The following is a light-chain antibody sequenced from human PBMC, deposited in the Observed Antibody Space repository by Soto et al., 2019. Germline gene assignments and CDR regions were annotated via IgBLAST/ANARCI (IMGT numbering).Light chain of an antibody. CDR1: QSVSIS. J-gene: IGKJ1*01. CDR3: QQRSSWPRT. CDR2: DAS. Sequence: EIVLTQSPATLSLSPGERATLSCRASQSVSISLAWFQHHPGQAPRLLIYDASNRAPGIPARFTGSGSGTDFTLIISSLEPEDFAVYYCQQRSSWPRTFGQGTKVEIK. V-gene: IGKV3-11*01.